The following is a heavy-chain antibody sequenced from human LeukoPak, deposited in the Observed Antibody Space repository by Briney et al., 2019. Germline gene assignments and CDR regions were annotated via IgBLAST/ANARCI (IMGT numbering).Heavy chain of an antibody. J-gene: IGHJ4*02. CDR3: ARGAAGGYSYGEFDY. D-gene: IGHD5-18*01. V-gene: IGHV3-30-3*01. CDR2: ISYDGSNK. CDR1: GFTFSSYA. Sequence: SGGSLRLSCADSGFTFSSYAMHWVRQAPGKGLEWVAVISYDGSNKYYADSVKGRFTISRDNSKNTLYLQMNSLRAEDTAVYYCARGAAGGYSYGEFDYWGQGTLVTVSS.